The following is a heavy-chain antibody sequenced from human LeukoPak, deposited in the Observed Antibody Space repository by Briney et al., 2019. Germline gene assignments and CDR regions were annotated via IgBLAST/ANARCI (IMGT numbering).Heavy chain of an antibody. CDR2: INPNSGGT. J-gene: IGHJ5*02. CDR3: ARGPLATWLSAKANWFDP. CDR1: GYTFTGYY. Sequence: GASVKVSCKASGYTFTGYYMHWARQAPGQGLEWMGWINPNSGGTNYAQKFQGRVTMTRDTSISTAYMELSRLRSDDTAVYYCARGPLATWLSAKANWFDPWGQGTLVTVSS. D-gene: IGHD3-22*01. V-gene: IGHV1-2*02.